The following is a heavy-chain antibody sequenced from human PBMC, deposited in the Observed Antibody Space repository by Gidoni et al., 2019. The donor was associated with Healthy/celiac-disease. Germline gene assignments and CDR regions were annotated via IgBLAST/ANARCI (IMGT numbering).Heavy chain of an antibody. D-gene: IGHD2-8*01. J-gene: IGHJ4*02. CDR3: ARDVSL. CDR1: GYSISSGYY. Sequence: QVQLQESGPGLVKPSETLSLTCTVSGYSISSGYYWGWIRQHPGKGLEWIGSIYHSGSTYYNPSLKSRVTISVDTSKNQFSLKLSSVTAADTAVYYCARDVSLWGQGTLVTVSS. CDR2: IYHSGST. V-gene: IGHV4-38-2*02.